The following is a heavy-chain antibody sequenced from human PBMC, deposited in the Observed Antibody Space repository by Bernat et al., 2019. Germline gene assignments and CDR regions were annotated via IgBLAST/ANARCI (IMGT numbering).Heavy chain of an antibody. Sequence: QQQLKESGPRLVKPSETLSLTCTVSGGSISSSAYYWDWIRQPPGKGLEWIGEINHSGSTNYNPSLKSRVTISVDTSKNQFSLKLSSVTAADTAVYYCARGVSRYYDFWSGYSQNWFDPWGQGTLVTVSS. D-gene: IGHD3-3*01. CDR1: GGSISSSAYY. CDR3: ARGVSRYYDFWSGYSQNWFDP. J-gene: IGHJ5*02. CDR2: INHSGST. V-gene: IGHV4-39*07.